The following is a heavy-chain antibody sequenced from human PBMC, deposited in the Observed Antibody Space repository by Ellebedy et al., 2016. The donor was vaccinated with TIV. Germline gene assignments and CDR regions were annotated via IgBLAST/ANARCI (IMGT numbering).Heavy chain of an antibody. V-gene: IGHV3-30*02. CDR1: GFTFSSYG. J-gene: IGHJ4*02. CDR2: IWHDGSNK. CDR3: AKVASGAKHVHSGYDLWNYYFDY. D-gene: IGHD5-12*01. Sequence: PGGSLRLSCAASGFTFSSYGMHWVRQAPGKGLEWVAVIWHDGSNKYYADSLKGRFTISRGNSKNTLYLQMNSLRAEDMAVYYCAKVASGAKHVHSGYDLWNYYFDYWGQGTLVTVSS.